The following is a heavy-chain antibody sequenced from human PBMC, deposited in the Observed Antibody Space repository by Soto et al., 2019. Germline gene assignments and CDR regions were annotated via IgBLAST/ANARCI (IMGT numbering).Heavy chain of an antibody. D-gene: IGHD2-15*01. CDR2: INHSGST. J-gene: IGHJ4*02. Sequence: SETLSLTCTVSGGSFSGYYWSWIRQPPGKGLEWIGEINHSGSTNYNPSLKSRVTMSVDTSKNQFSLKLSSVTAADTAVYYCARRYCSGGSCYGRFVDYWGQGTLVTVSS. CDR3: ARRYCSGGSCYGRFVDY. CDR1: GGSFSGYY. V-gene: IGHV4-34*01.